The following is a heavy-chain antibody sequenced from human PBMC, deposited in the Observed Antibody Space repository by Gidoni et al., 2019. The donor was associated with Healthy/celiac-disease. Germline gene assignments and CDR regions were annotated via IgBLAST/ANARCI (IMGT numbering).Heavy chain of an antibody. CDR3: AKDVPRLGRYYDSSGDY. Sequence: EVQLLESGGGLVQPGGSLRLSCAASGFPFSSYAMSWVRQAPGKGLEWVSAISGSGGSTYYADSVKGRFTISRDNSKNTLYLQMNSLRAEDTAVYYCAKDVPRLGRYYDSSGDYWGQGTLVTVSS. D-gene: IGHD3-22*01. J-gene: IGHJ4*02. V-gene: IGHV3-23*01. CDR2: ISGSGGST. CDR1: GFPFSSYA.